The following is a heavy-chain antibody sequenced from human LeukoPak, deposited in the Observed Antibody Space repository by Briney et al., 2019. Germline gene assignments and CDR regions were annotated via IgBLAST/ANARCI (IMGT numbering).Heavy chain of an antibody. J-gene: IGHJ4*02. V-gene: IGHV3-7*05. Sequence: GGSLRLSCAASGFTFSNYWTTWVRQAPGKGLEWVANIKQDGSEEYYVDAVKGRFTISRDNAKNSLYLQMNSLRAEDTAVYYCARDTYYYDSRGYYYVYWGQGTLVTVSS. CDR2: IKQDGSEE. CDR1: GFTFSNYW. CDR3: ARDTYYYDSRGYYYVY. D-gene: IGHD3-22*01.